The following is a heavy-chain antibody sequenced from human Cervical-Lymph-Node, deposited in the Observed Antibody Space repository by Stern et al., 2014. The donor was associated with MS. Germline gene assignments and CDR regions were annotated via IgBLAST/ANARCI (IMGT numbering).Heavy chain of an antibody. V-gene: IGHV3-11*01. CDR3: ARDSPSWGWCFDY. CDR2: ISSSGRTI. CDR1: GFTFSDYY. Sequence: VQLEESGGGLVKPGGSLRLSCAASGFTFSDYYMSWIRQAPGKGLEWVSYISSSGRTIYYADYVKCRFKISRDNAQNSLYLQMNSLRAEDTAVYYCARDSPSWGWCFDYWGQGTLVTVSS. D-gene: IGHD6-19*01. J-gene: IGHJ4*02.